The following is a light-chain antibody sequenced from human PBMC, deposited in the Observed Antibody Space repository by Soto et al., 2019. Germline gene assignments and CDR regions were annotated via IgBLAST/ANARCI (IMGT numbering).Light chain of an antibody. Sequence: DIQMTQSPSILSASVGDRVTITCRASQSIRSWLAWSQQKPGKAPKLLIYDAYSLESGVPSRFSGRRSGTEFTLTIAGLQPEDFATYYCQQYESYSPRTFGGGTKVEIK. CDR3: QQYESYSPRT. V-gene: IGKV1-5*01. CDR1: QSIRSW. CDR2: DAY. J-gene: IGKJ4*01.